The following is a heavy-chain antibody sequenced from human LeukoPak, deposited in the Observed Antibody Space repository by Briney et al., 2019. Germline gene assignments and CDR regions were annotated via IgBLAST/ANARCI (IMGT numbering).Heavy chain of an antibody. D-gene: IGHD2-21*01. CDR3: ATEATYCTAACYSLSDY. CDR2: ISGSGGST. J-gene: IGHJ4*02. V-gene: IGHV3-23*01. CDR1: EFTFSSYS. Sequence: GGSLRLSCAAAEFTFSSYSLTWVRQAPGKGLEWVSLISGSGGSTYYADSVRGRFTISRDNSKNTLYLQMNTLRAGDTAVYYCATEATYCTAACYSLSDYWGQGTLVTVSS.